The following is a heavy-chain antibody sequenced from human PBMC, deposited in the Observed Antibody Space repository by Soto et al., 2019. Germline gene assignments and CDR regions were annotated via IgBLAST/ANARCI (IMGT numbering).Heavy chain of an antibody. D-gene: IGHD3-3*01. CDR2: INTDGAIT. V-gene: IGHV3-74*01. CDR3: ARGGLEPVDF. CDR1: GFTFSTYW. J-gene: IGHJ4*02. Sequence: EVQLVESGGDLVQPGGSLRLSCAASGFTFSTYWMHWFRQAPGKGLVWVSRINTDGAITCHADSVKGRFTISRDNAKNTLYLHMSSLSAEDTAVYYCARGGLEPVDFWGQGTLVTVSS.